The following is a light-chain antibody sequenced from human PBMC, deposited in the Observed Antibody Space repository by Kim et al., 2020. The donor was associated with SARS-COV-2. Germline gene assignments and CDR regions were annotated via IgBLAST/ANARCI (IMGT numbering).Light chain of an antibody. CDR3: AVWDDSLKQGV. CDR1: SSNIGSNT. CDR2: SNN. Sequence: QSVLTQPPSASGTPGQRVTISCSGSSSNIGSNTVNWYQQLPGTAPKLLIYSNNQRPSGVPDRFSGSKSGTSASLAISGLQSEDEADYYCAVWDDSLKQGVFGGGTQLTVL. V-gene: IGLV1-44*01. J-gene: IGLJ3*02.